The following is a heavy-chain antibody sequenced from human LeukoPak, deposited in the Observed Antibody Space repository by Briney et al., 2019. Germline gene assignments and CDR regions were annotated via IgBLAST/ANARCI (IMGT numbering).Heavy chain of an antibody. CDR2: ISSNGDST. Sequence: PGGSLRLSCSASGFTFSNYAFHWVRQAPGKGLEYVSLISSNGDSTYYADSVKGRFTTSRDNSKSTLYLQMSSLRVEDTAVYYCVKAAGCGTSCYMFDYWGQGTLVTVSS. J-gene: IGHJ4*02. V-gene: IGHV3-64D*09. CDR1: GFTFSNYA. D-gene: IGHD2-2*02. CDR3: VKAAGCGTSCYMFDY.